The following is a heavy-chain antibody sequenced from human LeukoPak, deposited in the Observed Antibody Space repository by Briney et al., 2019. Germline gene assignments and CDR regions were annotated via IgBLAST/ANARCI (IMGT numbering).Heavy chain of an antibody. CDR3: ARGRSCGGDCYYLFDY. D-gene: IGHD2-21*02. Sequence: GASVKVSCKASGGTFSSYAISWVRQAPGQGLEWMGRIIPILGIANYAQKFQGRVMITADKSTSTAYMELSSLRSEDTAVYYCARGRSCGGDCYYLFDYWGQGTLVTVSS. CDR2: IIPILGIA. CDR1: GGTFSSYA. J-gene: IGHJ4*02. V-gene: IGHV1-69*04.